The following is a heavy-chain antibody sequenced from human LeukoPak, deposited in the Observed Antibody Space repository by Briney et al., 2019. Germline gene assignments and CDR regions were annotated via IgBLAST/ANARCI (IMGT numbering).Heavy chain of an antibody. J-gene: IGHJ6*03. CDR1: GFTFSSYG. CDR3: ASIRGSGFFYYYMDV. CDR2: IRSDGTNK. Sequence: QSGGSLRLSCAASGFTFSSYGMHWVRQAPGKGLEWVAFIRSDGTNKYYADPVKGRFTISRDNSQNTLYLQMHSLRAEDSAVYYCASIRGSGFFYYYMDVWGKGTTVTVSS. D-gene: IGHD3-10*01. V-gene: IGHV3-30*02.